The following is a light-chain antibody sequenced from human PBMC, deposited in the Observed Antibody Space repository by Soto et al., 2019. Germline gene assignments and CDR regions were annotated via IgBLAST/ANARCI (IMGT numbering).Light chain of an antibody. CDR2: DVN. CDR1: SSDIGGLYNY. V-gene: IGLV2-14*03. CDR3: SAYSSGATPVV. Sequence: QSVLTQPASVSGSPGQSITISCTGTSSDIGGLYNYVSWYQQHPGKAPKLLIYDVNDRPSGVSDRFSGSKSGNTASLTISGLQAEDEADYFCSAYSSGATPVVFGWGTKVTVL. J-gene: IGLJ2*01.